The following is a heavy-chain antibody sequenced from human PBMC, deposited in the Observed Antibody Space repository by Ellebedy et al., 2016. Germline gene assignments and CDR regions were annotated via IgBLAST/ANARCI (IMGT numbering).Heavy chain of an antibody. D-gene: IGHD3-16*02. J-gene: IGHJ6*02. CDR3: ARYGDYVWGSYRDYYYGMDV. CDR1: GGSFSGYY. V-gene: IGHV4-34*01. CDR2: INHSGST. Sequence: SETLSLXXAVYGGSFSGYYWSWIRQPPGKGLEWIGEINHSGSTNYNPSLKSRVTISVDTSKNQFSLKLSSVTAADTAVYYCARYGDYVWGSYRDYYYGMDVWGQGTTVTVSS.